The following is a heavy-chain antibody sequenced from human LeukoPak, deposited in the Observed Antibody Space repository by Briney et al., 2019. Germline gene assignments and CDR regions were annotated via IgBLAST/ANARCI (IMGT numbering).Heavy chain of an antibody. D-gene: IGHD1-26*01. CDR3: ARDIVGATSLDY. CDR2: ISAYNGNT. V-gene: IGHV1-18*01. Sequence: ASVKVSCKASGYTFTSYGISWVRQAPGQGLGWMGWISAYNGNTNYAQKLQGRVTMTTDTSTSTAYMELRSPRSDDTAVYYCARDIVGATSLDYWGQGTLVTVSS. CDR1: GYTFTSYG. J-gene: IGHJ4*02.